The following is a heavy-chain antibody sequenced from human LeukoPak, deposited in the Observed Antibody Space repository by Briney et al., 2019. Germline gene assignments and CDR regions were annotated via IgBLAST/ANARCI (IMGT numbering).Heavy chain of an antibody. J-gene: IGHJ4*02. Sequence: GGSLRLSCTASGFTFSTYAMSWVRQAPGEGLEWVSGISGSGGSTYYTDSVKGRFTISRDNSKNTLHLQMSSLRAEDTALYYCVKDRCDRTTCPEVWGQGTLVTISS. CDR2: ISGSGGST. D-gene: IGHD2-2*01. V-gene: IGHV3-23*01. CDR3: VKDRCDRTTCPEV. CDR1: GFTFSTYA.